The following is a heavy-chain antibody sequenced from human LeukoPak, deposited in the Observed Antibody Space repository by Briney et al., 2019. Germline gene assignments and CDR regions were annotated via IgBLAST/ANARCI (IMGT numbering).Heavy chain of an antibody. CDR3: ARVGYSYSINDWSRTGLGDYPSEYHYYTDV. Sequence: PSETLSLTCAVCGGSFSDYSWSWIRQPPGKGLEWIGEINHSGGTNNNPSLMSRVIMSVDTSKNQFSLKVSSVTAADTAVYYCARVGYSYSINDWSRTGLGDYPSEYHYYTDVWGKGTTVTVSS. CDR1: GGSFSDYS. V-gene: IGHV4-34*01. CDR2: INHSGGT. J-gene: IGHJ6*03. D-gene: IGHD5-18*01.